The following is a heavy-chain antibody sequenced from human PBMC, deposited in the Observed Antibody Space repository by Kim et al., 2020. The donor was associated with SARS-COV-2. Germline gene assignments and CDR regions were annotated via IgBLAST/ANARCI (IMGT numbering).Heavy chain of an antibody. CDR3: ARDRTVLRFLEWLHYGMDV. V-gene: IGHV3-33*01. CDR2: IWYDGSNK. J-gene: IGHJ6*02. CDR1: GFTFSSYG. D-gene: IGHD3-3*01. Sequence: GGSLRLSCAASGFTFSSYGMHWVRQAPGKGLEWVAVIWYDGSNKYYADSVKGRFTISRDNSKNTLYLQMNSLRAEDTAVYYCARDRTVLRFLEWLHYGMDVWGQGTTVTVSS.